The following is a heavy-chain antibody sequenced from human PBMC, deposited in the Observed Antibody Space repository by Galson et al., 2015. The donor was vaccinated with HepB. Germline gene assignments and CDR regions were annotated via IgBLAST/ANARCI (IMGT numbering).Heavy chain of an antibody. CDR2: IKSKTDGGTT. CDR3: ARDVGWYFDL. Sequence: SLRLSCAASGFTFSNAWMSWVRQAPGKGLEWVGRIKSKTDGGTTDYAAPVKGRFTISRDDSKNTLYLQMNSLRAGDTAVYYCARDVGWYFDLWGRGTLVTVSS. CDR1: GFTFSNAW. V-gene: IGHV3-15*01. D-gene: IGHD1-26*01. J-gene: IGHJ2*01.